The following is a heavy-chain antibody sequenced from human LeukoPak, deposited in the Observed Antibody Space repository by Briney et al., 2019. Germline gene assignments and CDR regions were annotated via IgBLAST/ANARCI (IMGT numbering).Heavy chain of an antibody. V-gene: IGHV3-9*01. CDR2: ISWNSGSI. CDR3: AKDTKYYYGSGSLYDAFDI. CDR1: GFTFDDYA. J-gene: IGHJ3*02. D-gene: IGHD3-10*01. Sequence: GGSLRLSCAASGFTFDDYAMHWVRQAPGKGLEGVPGISWNSGSIGYADSVKGRFTISRDNAKNSLYLQMNSMRAEDTDLYYCAKDTKYYYGSGSLYDAFDIWGQGTMVTVSS.